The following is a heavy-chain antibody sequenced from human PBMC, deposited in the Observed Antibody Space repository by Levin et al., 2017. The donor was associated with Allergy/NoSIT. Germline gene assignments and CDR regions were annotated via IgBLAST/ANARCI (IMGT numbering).Heavy chain of an antibody. V-gene: IGHV4-59*01. D-gene: IGHD3-10*01. CDR3: AREYQGFGDFGY. CDR1: GDSIRSFY. CDR2: SSYNGNT. J-gene: IGHJ4*02. Sequence: SETLSLTCTVSGDSIRSFYWSWIRQPPGKGLEWIGYSSYNGNTKYNPSLKRRVTISVDMSKNQFSLKLSCVLASDTAVYYCAREYQGFGDFGYWGQGALVTVSS.